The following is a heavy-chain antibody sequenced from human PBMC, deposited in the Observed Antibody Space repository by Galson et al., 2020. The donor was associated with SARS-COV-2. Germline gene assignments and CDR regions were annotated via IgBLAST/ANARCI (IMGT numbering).Heavy chain of an antibody. D-gene: IGHD3-10*01. V-gene: IGHV3-30*04. J-gene: IGHJ4*02. CDR1: GFTFSTYA. CDR3: AKGEVRWFMGAFGS. Sequence: GGPLRLSCEAFGFTFSTYAMHWVRQAPGKGLEWVAVISYDGSVPYYADSVKGRFTSSRDNSKDTLNLQLNSLRLGDTAMYFCAKGEVRWFMGAFGSWGRGARVSVS. CDR2: ISYDGSVP.